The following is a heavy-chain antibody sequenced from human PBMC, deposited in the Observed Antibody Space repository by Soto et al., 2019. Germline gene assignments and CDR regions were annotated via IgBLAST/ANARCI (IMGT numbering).Heavy chain of an antibody. D-gene: IGHD3-22*01. V-gene: IGHV4-39*01. J-gene: IGHJ4*02. CDR1: GGSISSSSYY. CDR3: ARSSPHSGYYAPYDD. Sequence: PSETLALTCTVSGGSISSSSYYWGWIRQPPGKGLEWIGSIYYSGSTYYNPSLKSRVTISVDTSKNQFSLKLSSVTAADTAVYYCARSSPHSGYYAPYDDWGQGTLVTVSS. CDR2: IYYSGST.